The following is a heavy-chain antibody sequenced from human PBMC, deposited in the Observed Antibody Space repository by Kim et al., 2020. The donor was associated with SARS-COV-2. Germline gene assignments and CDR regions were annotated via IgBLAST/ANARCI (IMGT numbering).Heavy chain of an antibody. Sequence: GGSLRLSCAASGFTFSSYAMHWVRQAPGKGLEWVAVISYDGSNKYYADSVKGRFTISRDNSKNTLYLQMNSLRAEGTAVYYCARCLTDYYGMDVWGQGTTVTVSS. J-gene: IGHJ6*02. V-gene: IGHV3-30-3*01. CDR3: ARCLTDYYGMDV. CDR2: ISYDGSNK. CDR1: GFTFSSYA. D-gene: IGHD7-27*01.